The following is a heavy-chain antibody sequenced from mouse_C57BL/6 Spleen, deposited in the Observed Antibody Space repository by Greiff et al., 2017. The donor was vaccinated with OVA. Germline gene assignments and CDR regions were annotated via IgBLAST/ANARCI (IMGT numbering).Heavy chain of an antibody. J-gene: IGHJ3*01. CDR3: ARESYGSSRWFAY. D-gene: IGHD1-1*01. CDR1: GYTFTSYW. CDR2: IYPGSGST. V-gene: IGHV1-55*01. Sequence: VQLQQPGAELVKPGASVKMSCKASGYTFTSYWITWVKQRPGQGLEWIGDIYPGSGSTNYNEKFKSKATLSVDTSSSTAYMQLSSLTSEDSAVYYCARESYGSSRWFAYWGQGTLVTVSA.